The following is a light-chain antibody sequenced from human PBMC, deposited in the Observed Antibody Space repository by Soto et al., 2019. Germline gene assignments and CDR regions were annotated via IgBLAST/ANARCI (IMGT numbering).Light chain of an antibody. V-gene: IGLV2-14*01. J-gene: IGLJ1*01. CDR3: SSYASSSTLYV. CDR1: RSDVGGYNY. Sequence: SVLTQPASVSGSPGQSITISCTGTRSDVGGYNYVSWYQQHPGKAPKLMIYEVSNRPSGVSNRISGSTSGNTASLTISGLQPEDEAAYYCSSYASSSTLYVFG. CDR2: EVS.